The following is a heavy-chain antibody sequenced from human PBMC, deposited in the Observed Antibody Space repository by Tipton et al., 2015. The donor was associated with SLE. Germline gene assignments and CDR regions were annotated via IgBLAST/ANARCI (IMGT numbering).Heavy chain of an antibody. V-gene: IGHV4-39*01. Sequence: GLVKPSETLSLTCSVSGDSISSSTSYYWAWIRQSPGRGLEWIGSVYYSGSTNYNPSLKSRVTISVDTSKNQFSLKLSSLTAADTAVYYCATIGAGGSWDCWGQGTLVTVSS. J-gene: IGHJ4*02. CDR3: ATIGAGGSWDC. CDR2: VYYSGST. D-gene: IGHD3-16*01. CDR1: GDSISSSTSYY.